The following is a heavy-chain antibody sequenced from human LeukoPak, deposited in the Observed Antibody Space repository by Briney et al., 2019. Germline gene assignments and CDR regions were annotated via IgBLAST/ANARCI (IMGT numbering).Heavy chain of an antibody. D-gene: IGHD6-13*01. Sequence: GGSLRLSCAASGFTFSSYAMNWVRQAPGKGLEWVSSISSSSSYIYYADSVKGRFTISRDNAKNSLYLQMNSLRAEDTAVYYCARDEIAAAGAFDIWGQGTMVTVSS. CDR1: GFTFSSYA. CDR2: ISSSSSYI. V-gene: IGHV3-21*01. CDR3: ARDEIAAAGAFDI. J-gene: IGHJ3*02.